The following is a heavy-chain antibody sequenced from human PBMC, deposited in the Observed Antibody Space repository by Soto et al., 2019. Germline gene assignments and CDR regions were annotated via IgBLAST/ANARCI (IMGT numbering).Heavy chain of an antibody. V-gene: IGHV6-1*01. CDR3: ARGEQYSGRIFDY. CDR1: GDSVSSDSAG. D-gene: IGHD1-26*01. J-gene: IGHJ4*01. Sequence: PLSLTCAITGDSVSSDSAGWSWVRQSPSRGLEWLGRTYYRSKWYYEYAVSVRGRITINPDTSKNQYSLQLNSVTPEDTAVYFCARGEQYSGRIFDYWGQGTLVTVAS. CDR2: TYYRSKWYY.